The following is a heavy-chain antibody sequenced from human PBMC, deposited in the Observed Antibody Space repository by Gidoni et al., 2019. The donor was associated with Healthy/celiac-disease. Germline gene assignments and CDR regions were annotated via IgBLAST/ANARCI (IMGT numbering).Heavy chain of an antibody. V-gene: IGHV3-23*01. CDR2: ISGSGGST. Sequence: EVQLLESGGGLVQPGGSLRLSCAASGFPFSSYAMSWVRQAPGKGLEWVSAISGSGGSTYYADSVKGRFTISRDNSKNTLYLQMNSLRAEDTAVYYCAKDPDGYGDPNYFDYWGQGTLVTVSS. CDR1: GFPFSSYA. D-gene: IGHD4-17*01. J-gene: IGHJ4*02. CDR3: AKDPDGYGDPNYFDY.